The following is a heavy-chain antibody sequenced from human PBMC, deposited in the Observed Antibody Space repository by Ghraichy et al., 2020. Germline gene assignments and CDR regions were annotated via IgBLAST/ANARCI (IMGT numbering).Heavy chain of an antibody. Sequence: SETLSLTCSVYGFSIKNGYYWDWIRQPPGKGLEWIGSISHTGTPYYAPSLKSRLTISIDTSRNQFSLQLTSVTAADTALYFCARDREYGFHDSWGQGTLVTVSS. J-gene: IGHJ4*02. CDR1: GFSIKNGYY. V-gene: IGHV4-38-2*02. CDR2: ISHTGTP. D-gene: IGHD3-10*01. CDR3: ARDREYGFHDS.